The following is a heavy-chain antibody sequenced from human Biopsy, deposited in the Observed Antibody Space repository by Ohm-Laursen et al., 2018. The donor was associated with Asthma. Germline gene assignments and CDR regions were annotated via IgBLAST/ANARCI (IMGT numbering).Heavy chain of an antibody. CDR2: VNTGNGDT. CDR1: GYNFISFA. CDR3: ARTYYDFLTGQVKDVFGV. V-gene: IGHV1-3*04. Sequence: PSVTASCQASGYNFISFAIHWVRQAPGQRLEWMGWVNTGNGDTKYSQKFQGRVTITRDTSASTAYMALRSLRSEDTATYYCARTYYDFLTGQVKDVFGVWGQGTMVTVSS. D-gene: IGHD3-9*01. J-gene: IGHJ3*01.